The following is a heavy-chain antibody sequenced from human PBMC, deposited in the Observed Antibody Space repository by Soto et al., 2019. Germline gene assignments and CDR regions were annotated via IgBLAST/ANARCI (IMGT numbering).Heavy chain of an antibody. V-gene: IGHV1-18*01. J-gene: IGHJ4*02. CDR1: GYDFTKHG. Sequence: QVQLVQSGAEVKKPGASVKVSCKASGYDFTKHGISWVRQAPGQGLEWRAWISPYNGKTNYAQKFQGRVTLTTDTSTNTAYMDLRSLRSADTAVYYCARSLRDTTQAHFYWGQGTLVTVSS. D-gene: IGHD1-1*01. CDR3: ARSLRDTTQAHFY. CDR2: ISPYNGKT.